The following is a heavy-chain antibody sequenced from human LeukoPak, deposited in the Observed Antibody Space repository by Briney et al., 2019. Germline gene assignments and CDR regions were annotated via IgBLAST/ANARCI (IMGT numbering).Heavy chain of an antibody. J-gene: IGHJ4*02. V-gene: IGHV1-2*02. CDR1: GYTFTDYY. D-gene: IGHD3-9*01. CDR2: INPNSGGT. CDR3: ARGSLIRHYDILTGYYI. Sequence: ASVEVSCKASGYTFTDYYMHWVRQAPAQGLEWMGWINPNSGGTNYAQKFQGRVTMTRDTSISTAYMELSRLRSDDTAVYYCARGSLIRHYDILTGYYIWGQGTLVTVSS.